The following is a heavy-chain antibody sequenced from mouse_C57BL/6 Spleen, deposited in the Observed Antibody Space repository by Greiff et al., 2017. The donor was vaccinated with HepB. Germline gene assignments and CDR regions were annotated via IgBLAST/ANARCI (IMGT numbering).Heavy chain of an antibody. J-gene: IGHJ4*01. D-gene: IGHD2-4*01. CDR1: GYTFTSYW. Sequence: VQLQQSGAELAKPGASVKLSCKASGYTFTSYWMHWVKQRPGQGLEWIGYINPSSGYTKYNQKFKDKATLTADKSSSTAYMQLSSLTYEDSAVYYCASEDDDYDGAMDYWGQGTSVTVSS. V-gene: IGHV1-7*01. CDR2: INPSSGYT. CDR3: ASEDDDYDGAMDY.